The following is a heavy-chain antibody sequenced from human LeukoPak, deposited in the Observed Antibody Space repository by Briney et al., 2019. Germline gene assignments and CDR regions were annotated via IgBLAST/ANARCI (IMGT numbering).Heavy chain of an antibody. CDR1: GFTFNSYG. Sequence: GGSLRLSCAASGFTFNSYGIHWVRQAPGKGLEWVAVIWYDGSSKYYAASVKGRFTISRDNSKNTLYLQMNSLRAEDTAVYYCARSVDFWSGYQDYWGQGTLVTVSS. V-gene: IGHV3-33*01. CDR2: IWYDGSSK. J-gene: IGHJ4*02. CDR3: ARSVDFWSGYQDY. D-gene: IGHD3-3*01.